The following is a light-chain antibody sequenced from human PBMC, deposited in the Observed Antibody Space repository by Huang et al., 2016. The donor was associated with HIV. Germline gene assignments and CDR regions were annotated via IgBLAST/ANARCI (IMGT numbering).Light chain of an antibody. V-gene: IGKV2-29*02. J-gene: IGKJ4*01. CDR1: QSLLHPSGTTY. Sequence: DVVLTQTPLSLSVPPGQAASISCHSSQSLLHPSGTTYLYWFLQRPGQSPQLLMFEMSGRVHGVPDRFSGSGSGTTFTLTISRVEAEYVGLYFCMEATHLPLTFGGGTKVEI. CDR3: MEATHLPLT. CDR2: EMS.